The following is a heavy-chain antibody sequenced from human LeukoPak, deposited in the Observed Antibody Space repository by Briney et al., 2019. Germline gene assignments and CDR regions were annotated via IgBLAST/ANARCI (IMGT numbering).Heavy chain of an antibody. V-gene: IGHV3-74*01. Sequence: GGSLRLSCAASGFTFSTYWMHWVRQAPGKGLVWVSRIKSDGSTNYAASVKGRFTISRDNAKNTVSLQMNSLRPEDTGVYYCARAPSEIGGYYPEYFRHWGQGTLVTVSS. CDR2: IKSDGST. D-gene: IGHD3-22*01. CDR1: GFTFSTYW. CDR3: ARAPSEIGGYYPEYFRH. J-gene: IGHJ1*01.